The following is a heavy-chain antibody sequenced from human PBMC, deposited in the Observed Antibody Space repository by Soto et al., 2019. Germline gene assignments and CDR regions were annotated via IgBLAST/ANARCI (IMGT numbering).Heavy chain of an antibody. Sequence: ASVKFSCKASGYTFTGYYMHWVRQAPGQGLEWMGWINPNSGGTNYAQKFQGWVTMTRDTSISTAYMELSRLRSDDTAVYYCARDLPYDFWSGYYLYGMDVWGQGTTVTVSS. J-gene: IGHJ6*02. CDR2: INPNSGGT. CDR3: ARDLPYDFWSGYYLYGMDV. CDR1: GYTFTGYY. D-gene: IGHD3-3*01. V-gene: IGHV1-2*04.